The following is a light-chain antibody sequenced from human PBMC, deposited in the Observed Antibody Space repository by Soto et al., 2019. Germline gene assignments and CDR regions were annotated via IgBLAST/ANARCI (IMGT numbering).Light chain of an antibody. CDR1: QIITNNY. V-gene: IGKV3-20*01. CDR3: QQHAT. Sequence: EIVLTQSPGTLSLSPGERATLSCRTSQIITNNYLAWYQQKPGQPPCLLIYGASSRTTGIPDSVSCSGSGTDFTLTIGILEPDDYAVYYCQQHATFGPGTKVDL. J-gene: IGKJ3*01. CDR2: GAS.